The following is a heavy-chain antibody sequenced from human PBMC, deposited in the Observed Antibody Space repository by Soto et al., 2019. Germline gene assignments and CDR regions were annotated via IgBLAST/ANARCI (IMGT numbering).Heavy chain of an antibody. CDR3: AHVLVVVANYGMDV. V-gene: IGHV2-5*02. J-gene: IGHJ6*02. D-gene: IGHD2-15*01. CDR2: IYWDDDK. Sequence: QITLKESGPTLVKPTQTLTLTCTFSGFSLSTSGVGVGWIRQPPGKALEWLALIYWDDDKRYSPSLTSRLTITKDTSKNHVGLTMTNMDPVDTATYYCAHVLVVVANYGMDVWGQGTTVTVSS. CDR1: GFSLSTSGVG.